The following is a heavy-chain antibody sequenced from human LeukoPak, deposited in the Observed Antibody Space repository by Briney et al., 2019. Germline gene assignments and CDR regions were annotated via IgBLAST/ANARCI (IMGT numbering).Heavy chain of an antibody. CDR1: GFTFSSYG. CDR3: AKGILSPYYFDY. V-gene: IGHV3-23*01. J-gene: IGHJ4*02. CDR2: ISGSGGST. Sequence: GGSLRLSCAASGFTFSSYGMRWVRQAPGKGLEWVSAISGSGGSTYYADSVKGRFTISRDNSKNTLYLQMNSLRAEDTAVYYCAKGILSPYYFDYWGQGTLVTVSS.